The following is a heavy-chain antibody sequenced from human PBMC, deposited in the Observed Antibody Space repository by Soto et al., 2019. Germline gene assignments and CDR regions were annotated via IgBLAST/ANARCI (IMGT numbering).Heavy chain of an antibody. V-gene: IGHV4-59*01. D-gene: IGHD2-21*01. J-gene: IGHJ5*02. CDR2: IFYTGST. CDR1: GGSISRYF. Sequence: SETLSLTCTVSGGSISRYFWSWIRLSPGKGLEWIGYIFYTGSTTYNPSLKSRVTISIDTSKNQFSLKLSSLTAADTAVYYCAHFSDLEWFDPWGQGTLVTVS. CDR3: AHFSDLEWFDP.